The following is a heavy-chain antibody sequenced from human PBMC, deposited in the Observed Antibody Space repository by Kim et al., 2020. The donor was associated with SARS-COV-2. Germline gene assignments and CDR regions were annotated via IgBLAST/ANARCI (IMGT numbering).Heavy chain of an antibody. J-gene: IGHJ4*02. CDR1: GYSFTSYW. D-gene: IGHD3-3*01. CDR3: ARRRTIFGVVSAAEYYFDY. Sequence: GESLKISCKGSGYSFTSYWIGWVRQMPGKGLEWMGIIYPGDSDTRYSPSFQGQVTISADKSISTAYLQWSSLKASDTAMYYCARRRTIFGVVSAAEYYFDYWGQGTLVTVSS. V-gene: IGHV5-51*01. CDR2: IYPGDSDT.